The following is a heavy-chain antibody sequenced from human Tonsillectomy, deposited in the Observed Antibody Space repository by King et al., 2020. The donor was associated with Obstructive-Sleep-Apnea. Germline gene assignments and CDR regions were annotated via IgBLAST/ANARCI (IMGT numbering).Heavy chain of an antibody. D-gene: IGHD2-15*01. CDR1: GFTFDDYT. V-gene: IGHV3-43*01. CDR3: AKNGCSGGTCYSRDDCYYYGMDV. CDR2: ISWYGGST. Sequence: VQLVESGGVVVQPGGSLRLSCAASGFTFDDYTMHWVRQSPGKGLEWVSLISWYGGSTYYADSVKGRFTISRDNSKNSLYLQINSLRTEDTALYYCAKNGCSGGTCYSRDDCYYYGMDVWGQGTTVTVPS. J-gene: IGHJ6*02.